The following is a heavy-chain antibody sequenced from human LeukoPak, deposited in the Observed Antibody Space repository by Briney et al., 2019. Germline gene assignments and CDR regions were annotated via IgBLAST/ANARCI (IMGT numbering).Heavy chain of an antibody. CDR2: VSGGGSST. J-gene: IGHJ4*02. CDR3: AKDLYTSRYACCFDY. CDR1: GFTFSNYA. D-gene: IGHD6-13*01. Sequence: PGGSLRLSCVASGFTFSNYAMNWVRQAPGKGLERVSGVSGGGSSTYYADSVKGRFTISRDNSKNMLYLQMNSLRAEDTAVYYCAKDLYTSRYACCFDYWGQGTLVTVSS. V-gene: IGHV3-23*01.